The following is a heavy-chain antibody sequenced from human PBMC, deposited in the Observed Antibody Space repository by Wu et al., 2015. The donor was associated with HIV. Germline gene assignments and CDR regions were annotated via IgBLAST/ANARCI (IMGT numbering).Heavy chain of an antibody. J-gene: IGHJ4*02. D-gene: IGHD1-1*01. CDR3: ARDPYNYGPDY. Sequence: QVQLVQSGAEVKEPGASVKISCKASGYTFTTYSIHWVRQAPGQGLEWMGIINPSGGSTSYAQKFQGRVTMTRDTSTSTVYMELSSLRSEDTAVYYCARDPYNYGPDYWGQGTLVTVSS. V-gene: IGHV1-46*01. CDR2: INPSGGST. CDR1: GYTFTTYS.